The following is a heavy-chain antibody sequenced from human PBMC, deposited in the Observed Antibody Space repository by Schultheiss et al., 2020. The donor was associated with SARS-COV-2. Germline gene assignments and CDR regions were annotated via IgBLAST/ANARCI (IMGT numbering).Heavy chain of an antibody. V-gene: IGHV1-24*01. CDR3: ARDFEDIVVVPAAIGYPSDY. D-gene: IGHD2-2*02. Sequence: ASVKVSCKVSGYTLNELSMHWVRQAPGKGLEWMGGLDPGDGETIYAQKFQGRVTMTEDSSTDTAYMELSSLKSEDTAVYYCARDFEDIVVVPAAIGYPSDYWGQGTLVTVSS. CDR1: GYTLNELS. CDR2: LDPGDGET. J-gene: IGHJ4*02.